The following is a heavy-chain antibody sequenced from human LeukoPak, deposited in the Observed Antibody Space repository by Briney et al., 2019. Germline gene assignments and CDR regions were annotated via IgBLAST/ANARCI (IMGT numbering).Heavy chain of an antibody. CDR3: ARLWGDCGGDCYSHDF. J-gene: IGHJ4*02. Sequence: GGSLKLSCAASRFTFSGTVMHWDRPASGRGLEWVGRIRSEANSYATAYAASVKSRFTISRDDSKNAAYLQMNSLRTEDTAVYYCARLWGDCGGDCYSHDFWGQGTLVTVSS. D-gene: IGHD2-21*02. CDR2: IRSEANSYAT. V-gene: IGHV3-73*01. CDR1: RFTFSGTV.